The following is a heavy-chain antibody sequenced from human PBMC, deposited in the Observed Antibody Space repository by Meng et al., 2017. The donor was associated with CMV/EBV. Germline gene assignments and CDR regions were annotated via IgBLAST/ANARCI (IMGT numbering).Heavy chain of an antibody. CDR2: INPSGGST. J-gene: IGHJ6*02. D-gene: IGHD3-3*01. V-gene: IGHV1-46*01. Sequence: ASVKVSCKASGYTFTSYYMHWVRQAPGQGLEWMGIINPSGGSTSYAQKLQGRVTMTTDTSTSTAYMELRSLRSDDTAVYYCARIGYYTIFGNYYGMDVWGQGTTVTVSS. CDR3: ARIGYYTIFGNYYGMDV. CDR1: GYTFTSYY.